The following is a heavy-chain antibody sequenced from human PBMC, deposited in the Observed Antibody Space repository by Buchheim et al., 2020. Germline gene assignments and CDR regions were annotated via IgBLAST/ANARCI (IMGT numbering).Heavy chain of an antibody. V-gene: IGHV3-74*01. CDR3: VRGDGATVAKIDY. J-gene: IGHJ4*02. D-gene: IGHD4-17*01. CDR2: INSDGTST. Sequence: EVQLVESGGGLVQPGGSLRLSCAASGFIFSGYWMHWVRQAPGKGLVWVSSINSDGTSTTYADSVKGRCTISRDTAENTLSLQITSVRAEDTAVYYCVRGDGATVAKIDYWGQGTL. CDR1: GFIFSGYW.